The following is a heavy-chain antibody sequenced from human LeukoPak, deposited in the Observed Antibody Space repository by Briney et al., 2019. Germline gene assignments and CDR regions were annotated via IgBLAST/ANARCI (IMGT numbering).Heavy chain of an antibody. CDR2: INPNSGGT. CDR3: AREGHDY. Sequence: ASVKVSCKASGGTFSSYAISWVRQAPGQGLEWMGRINPNSGGTNYAQKFQGRVTMTRDTSISTAYMELSRLRSDDTAVYYCAREGHDYWGQGTLVTVSS. CDR1: GGTFSSYA. J-gene: IGHJ4*02. V-gene: IGHV1-2*06.